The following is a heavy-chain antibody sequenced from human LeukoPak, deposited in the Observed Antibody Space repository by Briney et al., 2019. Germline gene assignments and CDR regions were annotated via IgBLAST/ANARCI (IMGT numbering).Heavy chain of an antibody. CDR1: GFTLSSYW. Sequence: GGSLRLSCAASGFTLSSYWMSWVRQAPGKGVEWVANIKQDGSEKYYVDSVKGRFTISRDNAKNSLYLQMNSLRAEDTAVYYCARVIRSWYGYYFDYWGQGTLVTVSS. CDR2: IKQDGSEK. V-gene: IGHV3-7*01. CDR3: ARVIRSWYGYYFDY. D-gene: IGHD6-13*01. J-gene: IGHJ4*02.